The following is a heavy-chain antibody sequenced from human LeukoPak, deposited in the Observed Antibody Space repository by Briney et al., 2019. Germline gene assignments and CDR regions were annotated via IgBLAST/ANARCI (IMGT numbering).Heavy chain of an antibody. D-gene: IGHD3-3*01. Sequence: GGSLRLSCAASGYTFSSYWMSWDRQAPGKGLKWVANIKQDGSEKYYVDSVKGRFTISRDNAKNSLYLQMNSLRAEDTAVYYCARVRYDFWSGSVGYFDYWGQGTLVTVSS. V-gene: IGHV3-7*01. CDR2: IKQDGSEK. CDR3: ARVRYDFWSGSVGYFDY. J-gene: IGHJ4*02. CDR1: GYTFSSYW.